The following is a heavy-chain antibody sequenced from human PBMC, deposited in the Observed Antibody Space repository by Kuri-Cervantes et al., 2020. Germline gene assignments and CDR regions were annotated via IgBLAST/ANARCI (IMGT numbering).Heavy chain of an antibody. V-gene: IGHV5-51*01. D-gene: IGHD5-18*01. J-gene: IGHJ6*03. Sequence: GGSLRLSCKGSGYSFTSYWIGWVRRMPGKGLGWMGIIYPGDSDTRYSPSFQGQVTISADKSISTAYLQWSSLKASDTAMYYCARQNTAMGYYYYYMDVWGKGTTVTVSS. CDR1: GYSFTSYW. CDR2: IYPGDSDT. CDR3: ARQNTAMGYYYYYMDV.